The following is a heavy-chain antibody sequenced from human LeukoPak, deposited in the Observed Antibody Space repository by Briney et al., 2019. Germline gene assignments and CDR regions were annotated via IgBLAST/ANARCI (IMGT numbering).Heavy chain of an antibody. D-gene: IGHD3-16*01. CDR2: IYHSGST. CDR3: ARVQGGDPSIDY. CDR1: GGSISSGGYY. Sequence: PSETLSLTCTVSGGSISSGGYYWSWIRQPPGKGLEWIGYIYHSGSTYYNPSLKSRVTISVDRSKNQFSLKLSSVTAADTAVYYCARVQGGDPSIDYWGQGTLVTVSS. J-gene: IGHJ4*02. V-gene: IGHV4-30-2*01.